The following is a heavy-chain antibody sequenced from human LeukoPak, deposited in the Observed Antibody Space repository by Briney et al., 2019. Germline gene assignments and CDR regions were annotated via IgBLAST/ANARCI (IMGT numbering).Heavy chain of an antibody. V-gene: IGHV1-18*01. CDR2: ISAYNGNT. CDR3: VATPLIPGSYRDNWYFDL. J-gene: IGHJ2*01. Sequence: RASVKVSCKASGYTFTSYGISWVRQAPGQGLEWMGWISAYNGNTNYAQKLQGRVTMTTDTSTSTAYMELRSLRSDDTAVYYCVATPLIPGSYRDNWYFDLWGRGTLVTVSS. D-gene: IGHD1-26*01. CDR1: GYTFTSYG.